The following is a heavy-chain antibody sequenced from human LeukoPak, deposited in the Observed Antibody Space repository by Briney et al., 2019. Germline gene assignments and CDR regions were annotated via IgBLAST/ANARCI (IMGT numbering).Heavy chain of an antibody. V-gene: IGHV3-23*01. CDR2: FSGGGDS. D-gene: IGHD5-24*01. CDR3: ARRDDHNGRDY. CDR1: GFTSGIYA. J-gene: IGHJ4*02. Sequence: GGSLRLSCAASGFTSGIYAVSWVRQAPGKGLEWVSAFSGGGDSYYADSVKGRFTISRDNSKNTVYLQMNSLRAEDTAMYYCARRDDHNGRDYWGQGTLVTVSS.